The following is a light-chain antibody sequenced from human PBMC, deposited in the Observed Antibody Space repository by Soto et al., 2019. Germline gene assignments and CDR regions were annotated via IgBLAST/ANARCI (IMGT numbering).Light chain of an antibody. J-gene: IGLJ1*01. CDR2: DVS. CDR1: SSDVGDYNY. Sequence: LTQPASVSGSPGQSITISCTGTSSDVGDYNYVSWYQQHPGKAPKFMIYDVSIRPSGVSNRFSGSKSGNTASLTISGLQAEDEADYYCSSYTSSSRYVFGTGTKVTVL. CDR3: SSYTSSSRYV. V-gene: IGLV2-14*01.